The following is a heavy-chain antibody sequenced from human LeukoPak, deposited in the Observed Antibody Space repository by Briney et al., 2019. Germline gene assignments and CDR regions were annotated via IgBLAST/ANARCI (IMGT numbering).Heavy chain of an antibody. Sequence: GGSLRLSCAASGFTFSSYSMNWVRQAPGKGLEWVSSISSSSSYIYYADSVKGRFTISRDNSKNTLYLQMNSLRAEDTAVYYCARSQQQWLVRSAFDIWGQGTMVTVSS. CDR2: ISSSSSYI. CDR3: ARSQQQWLVRSAFDI. J-gene: IGHJ3*02. V-gene: IGHV3-21*01. D-gene: IGHD6-19*01. CDR1: GFTFSSYS.